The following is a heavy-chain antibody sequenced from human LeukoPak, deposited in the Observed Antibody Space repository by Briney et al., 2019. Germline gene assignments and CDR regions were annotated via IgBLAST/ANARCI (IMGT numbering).Heavy chain of an antibody. D-gene: IGHD3-10*01. CDR3: ASHTYYLSSGSFGH. CDR1: GYTFTSFD. J-gene: IGHJ4*02. V-gene: IGHV1-8*01. CDR2: MNPGSGNT. Sequence: ASVKVSCKASGYTFTSFDINWVRQATGQGPEWMGWMNPGSGNTGYAQRFRGRVTMTRDTSISTAYLELSSLTSEDTAAYYCASHTYYLSSGSFGHWGQGTLVTVSS.